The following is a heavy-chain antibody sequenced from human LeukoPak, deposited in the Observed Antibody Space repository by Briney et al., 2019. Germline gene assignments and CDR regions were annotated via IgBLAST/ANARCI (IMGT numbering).Heavy chain of an antibody. CDR1: GGTFSSYA. Sequence: SVKVSCKASGGTFSSYAISWVRQAPGQGGEWMGGIIPIFGTANYAQKFQGRVTITADKSTSTAYMELSSLRSEDTAVYYCARDGGCSGGSCPFDYWGQGTLVTVSS. J-gene: IGHJ4*02. D-gene: IGHD2-15*01. CDR2: IIPIFGTA. V-gene: IGHV1-69*06. CDR3: ARDGGCSGGSCPFDY.